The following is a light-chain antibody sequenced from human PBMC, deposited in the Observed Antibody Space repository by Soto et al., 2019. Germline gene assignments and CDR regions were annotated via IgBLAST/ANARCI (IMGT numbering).Light chain of an antibody. CDR2: STN. Sequence: QSVLTQPPSASGTPGQRVTISCSGSSSNIGRSIVNWYQQLPGTAPKLLIYSTNHRPSGVPDRFSGSKSGISASLAISGLQSEDEADYFCATWDDSLNGLVFGGGTKLTVL. CDR3: ATWDDSLNGLV. CDR1: SSNIGRSI. J-gene: IGLJ2*01. V-gene: IGLV1-44*01.